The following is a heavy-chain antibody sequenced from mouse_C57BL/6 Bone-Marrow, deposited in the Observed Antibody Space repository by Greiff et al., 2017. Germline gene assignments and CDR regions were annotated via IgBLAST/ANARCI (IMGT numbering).Heavy chain of an antibody. V-gene: IGHV1-81*01. CDR1: GYTFTSYG. CDR2: IYPRSGHT. CDR3: ARRATVVATRAWFAY. D-gene: IGHD1-1*01. J-gene: IGHJ3*01. Sequence: VQLQQSGAELARPGASVKLSCKASGYTFTSYGISWVKQRTGQGLEWIGEIYPRSGHTYYNEKFKGKATLTADKSSSTAYMELRSLTSEDSAVYFCARRATVVATRAWFAYWGQGTLVTVSA.